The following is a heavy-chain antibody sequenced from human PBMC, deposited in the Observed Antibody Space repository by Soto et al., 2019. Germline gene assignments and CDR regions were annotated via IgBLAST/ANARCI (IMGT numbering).Heavy chain of an antibody. D-gene: IGHD6-6*01. V-gene: IGHV6-1*01. Sequence: WQTLSLTCAISVDSVTSNSAAWNWIRQSPSRSLERLGRTKYKYKKYNDYAVSGKSRITISPDTSKNQSSLQLNSVTPEDTAVYYCARANGYAYSSSSRFSGFYGMDVWGQGTTVTVS. CDR2: TKYKYKKYN. J-gene: IGHJ6*02. CDR3: ARANGYAYSSSSRFSGFYGMDV. CDR1: VDSVTSNSAA.